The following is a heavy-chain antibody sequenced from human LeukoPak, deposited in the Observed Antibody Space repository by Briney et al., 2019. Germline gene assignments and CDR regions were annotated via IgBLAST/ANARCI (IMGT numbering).Heavy chain of an antibody. D-gene: IGHD3-16*01. V-gene: IGHV3-23*05. J-gene: IGHJ4*02. CDR3: AKLPAPGGDYVYFDS. CDR2: ISRTGAYT. Sequence: GGSLRVSCAASGFSFTDCGMGWVRQAPGKGLEWVSTISRTGAYTYYADSVKGRFSISRDNSKNPLSLQMASLRVEDTAIYYCAKLPAPGGDYVYFDSWGQGTLVTVSS. CDR1: GFSFTDCG.